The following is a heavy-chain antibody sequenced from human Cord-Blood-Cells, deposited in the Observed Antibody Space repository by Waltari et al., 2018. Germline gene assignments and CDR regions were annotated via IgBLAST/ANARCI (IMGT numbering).Heavy chain of an antibody. CDR3: ARHRKYSSSWYFDY. V-gene: IGHV1-69*06. CDR1: GGTFSSYA. D-gene: IGHD6-13*01. CDR2: ISPIYGTA. Sequence: QVQLVQSGAEVKKPGSSVKVSCKASGGTFSSYAISWGRPAPGQGLEWMGGISPIYGTANDAKNCQGRVTITADKSTGTAYMELSRLRAEDTAVYYCARHRKYSSSWYFDYWGQGTLVTVSS. J-gene: IGHJ4*02.